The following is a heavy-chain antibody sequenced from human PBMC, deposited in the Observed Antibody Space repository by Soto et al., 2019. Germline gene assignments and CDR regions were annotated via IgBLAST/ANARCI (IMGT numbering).Heavy chain of an antibody. V-gene: IGHV1-69*06. Sequence: VKVSCKVSGSRFSNYVISWVRQAPGHGLEWLGRIIPIFNSTKYAQNFQGRVTITADKSTSTASLELSSLRSDDTAVYYCAREGRGKKAGYNGLVSLGYWGQGTLVTVSS. CDR1: GSRFSNYV. J-gene: IGHJ4*02. CDR2: IIPIFNST. D-gene: IGHD2-2*02. CDR3: AREGRGKKAGYNGLVSLGY.